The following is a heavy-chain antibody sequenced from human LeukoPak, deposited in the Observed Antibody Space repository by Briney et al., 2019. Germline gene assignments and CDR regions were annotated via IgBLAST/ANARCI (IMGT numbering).Heavy chain of an antibody. CDR2: INTDGSIT. J-gene: IGHJ4*02. Sequence: GGSLRLSCAASGFTFSDYWIHWVRQAPGKGLVWVSRINTDGSITNYADSVKGRFTISRDNAKNTPYLQMSSLRAEDTAVYYCARDRGPRTGFMVREAYDYWGQGTLVTVSS. CDR1: GFTFSDYW. D-gene: IGHD3-10*01. V-gene: IGHV3-74*01. CDR3: ARDRGPRTGFMVREAYDY.